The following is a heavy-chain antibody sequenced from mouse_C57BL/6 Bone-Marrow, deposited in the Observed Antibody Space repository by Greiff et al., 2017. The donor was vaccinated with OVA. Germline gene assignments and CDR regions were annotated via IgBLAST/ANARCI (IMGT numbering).Heavy chain of an antibody. J-gene: IGHJ3*01. CDR2: IWTGGGT. Sequence: VQGVESGPGLVAPSQSLSITCTVSGFSLTSYAISWVRQPPGKGLEWLGVIWTGGGTNYNSALKSRLSISKDNSKSQVFLKMNSLQTDDTARYYCARNLEAMMVTQFAYWGQGTLVTVSA. V-gene: IGHV2-9-1*01. CDR3: ARNLEAMMVTQFAY. D-gene: IGHD2-3*01. CDR1: GFSLTSYA.